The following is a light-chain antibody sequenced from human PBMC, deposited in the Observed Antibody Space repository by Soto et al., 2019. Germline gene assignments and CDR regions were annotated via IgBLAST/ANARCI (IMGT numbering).Light chain of an antibody. Sequence: QSVLTQPPSASRTPGQRITISCSGSSSNVGSYTVNWYQQLPGTAPKLLIYGNNQRPSGVPDRFSGSKSGTSASLAISGLQSEDEADYYCAAWDDSLNGYVFGTGTKLTVL. CDR2: GNN. V-gene: IGLV1-44*01. CDR3: AAWDDSLNGYV. J-gene: IGLJ1*01. CDR1: SSNVGSYT.